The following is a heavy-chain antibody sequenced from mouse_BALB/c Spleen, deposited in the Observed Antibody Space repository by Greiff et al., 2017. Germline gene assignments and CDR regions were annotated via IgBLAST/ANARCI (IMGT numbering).Heavy chain of an antibody. CDR1: GFSLTSYG. V-gene: IGHV2-9*02. J-gene: IGHJ4*01. CDR3: ARDLGVRLYYAMDY. CDR2: IWAGGST. D-gene: IGHD2-14*01. Sequence: VNLVESGPGLVAPSQSLSITCTVSGFSLTSYGVHWVRQPPGKGLEWLGVIWAGGSTNYNSALMSRLSISKDNSKSQVFLKMNSLQTDDTAMYYCARDLGVRLYYAMDYWGQGTSVTVSS.